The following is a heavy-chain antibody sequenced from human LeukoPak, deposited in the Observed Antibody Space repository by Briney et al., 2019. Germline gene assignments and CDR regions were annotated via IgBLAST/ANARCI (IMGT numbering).Heavy chain of an antibody. V-gene: IGHV5-51*01. D-gene: IGHD4-17*01. CDR1: GYSFTNYW. Sequence: GESLKISCKSSGYSFTNYWIGWVRQVPGKGLEWMGIIYPGDSDTTYSPSFQGQVTISADKSSTAYLQWSSLKASDTAMYYCARLDGDLSYWGQGTLVTVSS. CDR3: ARLDGDLSY. J-gene: IGHJ4*02. CDR2: IYPGDSDT.